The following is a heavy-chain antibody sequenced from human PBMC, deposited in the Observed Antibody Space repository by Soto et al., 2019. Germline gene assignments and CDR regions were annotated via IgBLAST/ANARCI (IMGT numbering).Heavy chain of an antibody. CDR2: ISGSGGST. CDR1: GFTFSSYA. V-gene: IGHV3-23*01. CDR3: ANGRYYYDSSGYFAY. D-gene: IGHD3-22*01. J-gene: IGHJ4*02. Sequence: EVQLLESGGGLVQPGGSLRLSCAASGFTFSSYAMSWVRQAPGKGLEWVSAISGSGGSTYYADSVKGRFTISRDNSKNTRYLQMNSLRAEDTAVYYCANGRYYYDSSGYFAYWGQGTLVTVSS.